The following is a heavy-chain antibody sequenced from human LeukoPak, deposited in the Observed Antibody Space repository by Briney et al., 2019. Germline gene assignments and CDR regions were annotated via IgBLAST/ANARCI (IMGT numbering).Heavy chain of an antibody. D-gene: IGHD3-10*01. J-gene: IGHJ4*02. CDR1: GYTFTGYY. CDR2: INPNSGGT. V-gene: IGHV1-2*02. Sequence: ASVKDSCKASGYTFTGYYMHWVRPAPGQGVGWMGWINPNSGGTNYAQKFQGRATLPRDTSISTAYMELSRLRSDDTAVYYCARDGELLWFGNIDYWGQGTLVTVSS. CDR3: ARDGELLWFGNIDY.